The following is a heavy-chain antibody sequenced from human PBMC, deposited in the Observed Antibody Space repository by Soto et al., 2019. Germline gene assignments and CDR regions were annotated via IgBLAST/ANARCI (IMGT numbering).Heavy chain of an antibody. CDR1: GGSISSGGYS. V-gene: IGHV4-30-2*01. Sequence: SVTLSLTCAVSGGSISSGGYSWSWIRQPPRKGLEWIGDIYHRGRTNYNPSLKSRVTISVDRSKTQFSLRLSSVTASDTAIYYCASAGRGWFDPWGQGSRVTVSS. J-gene: IGHJ5*02. CDR2: IYHRGRT. CDR3: ASAGRGWFDP. D-gene: IGHD2-15*01.